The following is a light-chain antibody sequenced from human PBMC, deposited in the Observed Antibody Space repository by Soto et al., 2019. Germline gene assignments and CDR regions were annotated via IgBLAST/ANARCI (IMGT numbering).Light chain of an antibody. CDR3: QQYGSSRT. V-gene: IGKV3-20*01. Sequence: EVMLRRWPGTLSLSPGERATLSCRAIQSVSSSYLAWYQQKPGQAPRRLIYGASSRATGIPDRFGGSGSGTDFTLTIRRLEPEDFAVYYCQQYGSSRTFGQGT. CDR1: QSVSSSY. J-gene: IGKJ1*01. CDR2: GAS.